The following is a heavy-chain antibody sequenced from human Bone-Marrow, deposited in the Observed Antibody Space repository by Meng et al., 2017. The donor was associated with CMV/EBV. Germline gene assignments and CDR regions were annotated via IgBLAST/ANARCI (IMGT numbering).Heavy chain of an antibody. Sequence: LSLTCAASGFTFSSYSMNWVRQAPGKGLEWVSSISSSSSYIYYADPVKGRFTISRDNAKNSLYLQMNSLRAEDTAVYYCARVNYDSSGFYFDYWGQGTLVTVSS. CDR2: ISSSSSYI. D-gene: IGHD3-22*01. V-gene: IGHV3-21*01. J-gene: IGHJ4*02. CDR1: GFTFSSYS. CDR3: ARVNYDSSGFYFDY.